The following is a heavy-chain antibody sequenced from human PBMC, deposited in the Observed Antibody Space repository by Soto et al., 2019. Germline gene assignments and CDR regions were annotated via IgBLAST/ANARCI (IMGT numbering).Heavy chain of an antibody. CDR2: ISSSGSTI. CDR3: ARVSRDIVLMVYGTPSLSFDI. V-gene: IGHV3-11*01. D-gene: IGHD2-8*01. Sequence: QVQLVESGGGLVKPGGSLRLSCAASGFTFSDYYMSWIRQAPGKGLEWVSYISSSGSTIYYADSVKGRFTISRDNAKNSLYLQMNSLRAEDTAVYYCARVSRDIVLMVYGTPSLSFDIWGQGTMVTVSS. CDR1: GFTFSDYY. J-gene: IGHJ3*02.